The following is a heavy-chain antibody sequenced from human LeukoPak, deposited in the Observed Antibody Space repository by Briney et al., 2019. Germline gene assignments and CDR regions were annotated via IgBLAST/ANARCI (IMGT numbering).Heavy chain of an antibody. J-gene: IGHJ4*02. D-gene: IGHD6-19*01. V-gene: IGHV4-59*01. CDR3: ARAPYSSGWWTYFDY. CDR1: GGSISSYY. Sequence: SETLSLTCTVSGGSISSYYWSWIRQPPGKGLEWIGYIYYSGSNNYNPSLKSRVTISVDTSKNQFSLKLSSVTAADTAVYYCARAPYSSGWWTYFDYWGQGTLVTVSS. CDR2: IYYSGSN.